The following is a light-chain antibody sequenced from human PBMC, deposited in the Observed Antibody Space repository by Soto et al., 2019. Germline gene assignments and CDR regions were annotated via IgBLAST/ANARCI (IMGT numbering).Light chain of an antibody. CDR2: AAS. Sequence: EIVLTQSPGTLSLSPGERATLSCRAGQSVSSSYIAWYQQKPGQAPRLLIYAASSRATGIPDRFSGSGSGTDFTLTISRLEPEDFVAYYCQQCGSSPWTFGQGTKVELK. CDR3: QQCGSSPWT. J-gene: IGKJ1*01. CDR1: QSVSSSY. V-gene: IGKV3-20*01.